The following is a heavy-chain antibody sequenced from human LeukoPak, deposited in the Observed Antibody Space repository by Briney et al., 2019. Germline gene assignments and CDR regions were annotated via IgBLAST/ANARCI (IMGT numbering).Heavy chain of an antibody. D-gene: IGHD3-10*01. V-gene: IGHV4-4*07. CDR2: FYTSGST. Sequence: KASETLSLTCTVSGASISSYYWSWIRQSPGKGLEWIGRFYTSGSTNYNPSLKSRVTISVDTSKNQFSLKLSSVTAADAAVYYCARDPRLRFGYFDYWGQGTLVTVSS. CDR3: ARDPRLRFGYFDY. CDR1: GASISSYY. J-gene: IGHJ4*02.